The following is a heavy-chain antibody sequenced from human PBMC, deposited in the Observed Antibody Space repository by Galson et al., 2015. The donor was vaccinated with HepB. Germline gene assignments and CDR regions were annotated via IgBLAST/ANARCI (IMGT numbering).Heavy chain of an antibody. Sequence: SVKVSCKASGYTFTGYYMHWVRQAPGQGLEWMGRINPNSGGTNYAQKFQGRVTMTRDTSISTAYMELSRLRSDDTAVYYCARDAEAYYDFWSGYYYYYYMDVWGKGTTVTVSS. D-gene: IGHD3-3*01. J-gene: IGHJ6*03. CDR2: INPNSGGT. V-gene: IGHV1-2*06. CDR3: ARDAEAYYDFWSGYYYYYYMDV. CDR1: GYTFTGYY.